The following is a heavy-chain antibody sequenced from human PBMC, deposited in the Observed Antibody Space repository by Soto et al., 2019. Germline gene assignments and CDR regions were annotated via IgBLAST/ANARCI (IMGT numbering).Heavy chain of an antibody. J-gene: IGHJ5*02. V-gene: IGHV1-46*03. Sequence: QAQLVQSGAEVKKPGASVKVSCKAIGYSFTSHYMHWVRQAPGQGLEWMGTIFPGGVNIAYAQKFEGRVTMTKDTSTSTVYMELNSLPSEDTAVYYCARDQRWRDLVWWFDPWGQGTLVTVSS. D-gene: IGHD3-16*01. CDR2: IFPGGVNI. CDR3: ARDQRWRDLVWWFDP. CDR1: GYSFTSHY.